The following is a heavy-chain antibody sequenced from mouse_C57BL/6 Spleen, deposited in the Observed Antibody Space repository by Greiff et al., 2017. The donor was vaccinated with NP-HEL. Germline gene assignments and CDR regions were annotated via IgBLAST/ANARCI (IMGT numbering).Heavy chain of an antibody. CDR3: ARDRYGSLDY. CDR2: ISYSGST. J-gene: IGHJ2*01. D-gene: IGHD2-2*01. Sequence: VQLKESGPGMVKPSQSLSLTCTVTGYSITSGYDWHWIRHFPGNKLEWMGYISYSGSTNYNPSLKSRISITHDTSKNHFFLKLNSVTTEDTATYYCARDRYGSLDYWGQGTTLTVSS. V-gene: IGHV3-1*01. CDR1: GYSITSGYD.